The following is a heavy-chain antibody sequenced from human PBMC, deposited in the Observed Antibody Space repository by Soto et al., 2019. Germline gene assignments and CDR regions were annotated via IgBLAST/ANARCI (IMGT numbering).Heavy chain of an antibody. CDR3: AREDSSGWHHFDY. CDR2: VYYSGST. V-gene: IGHV4-59*01. D-gene: IGHD6-19*01. J-gene: IGHJ4*02. CDR1: GGSISSYY. Sequence: TSETLSLTCTVSGGSISSYYWSWIRQPPGKGLEWIGYVYYSGSTNYNPSLKSRVTISVDTSKNQFSLKLSSVTAADTAVYYCAREDSSGWHHFDYWGQGTLVTVSS.